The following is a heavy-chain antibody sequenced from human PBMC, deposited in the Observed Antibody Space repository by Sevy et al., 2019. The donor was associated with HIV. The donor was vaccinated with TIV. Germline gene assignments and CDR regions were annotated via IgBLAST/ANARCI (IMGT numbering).Heavy chain of an antibody. J-gene: IGHJ5*02. Sequence: GGSLRLSCAASGFTFSDYYMSWLRQAPGKGLEWVSYISRSGSTINYADSVKGRFTISRDNAKNSLYLQINSLRAEDTAVYYCARENTMIEEPGWFDPWGQRTLVTVSS. CDR2: ISRSGSTI. D-gene: IGHD3-22*01. V-gene: IGHV3-11*01. CDR1: GFTFSDYY. CDR3: ARENTMIEEPGWFDP.